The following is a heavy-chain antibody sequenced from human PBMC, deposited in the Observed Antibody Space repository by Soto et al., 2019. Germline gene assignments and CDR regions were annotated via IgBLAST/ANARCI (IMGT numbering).Heavy chain of an antibody. J-gene: IGHJ4*02. V-gene: IGHV1-18*01. CDR1: GYTFTSYG. CDR3: ARVRAYCSSTSCYTYDY. D-gene: IGHD2-2*02. Sequence: AAVKVSGKASGYTFTSYGISWVRQAPGQGLEWMGWISAYNGNTNYAQKLQGRVTMTTDTSTSTAYMELRSLRSDDTAVYYCARVRAYCSSTSCYTYDYWGQGTLVTVSS. CDR2: ISAYNGNT.